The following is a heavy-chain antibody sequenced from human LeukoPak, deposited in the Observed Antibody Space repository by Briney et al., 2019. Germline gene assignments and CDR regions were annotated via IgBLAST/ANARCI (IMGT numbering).Heavy chain of an antibody. D-gene: IGHD3-9*01. J-gene: IGHJ4*02. CDR1: GFSFNRFA. Sequence: GGSLRLSCLASGFSFNRFAMHWVRQAPGKGLEWLAVISYDGGNKYYADSVKGRFTISRDNAKNSLYLQMNSLRAEDTAVYYCARSWYYDILTGYYFDYWGQGTLVTVSS. CDR2: ISYDGGNK. CDR3: ARSWYYDILTGYYFDY. V-gene: IGHV3-30-3*01.